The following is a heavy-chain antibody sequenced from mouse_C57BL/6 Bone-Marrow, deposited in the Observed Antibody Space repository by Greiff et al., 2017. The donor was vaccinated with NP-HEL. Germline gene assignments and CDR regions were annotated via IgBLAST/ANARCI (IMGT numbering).Heavy chain of an antibody. D-gene: IGHD3-2*02. CDR2: IYPGSGST. Sequence: VQLQQPGAELVKPGASVKMSCKASGYTFTSYWITWVKQRPGQGLEWIGDIYPGSGSTNYNEKFKSKATLTVDTSSSTAYMQLSSLTSEDSAVYYCATQGNSSGLSWFAYWGQGTLVTVSA. CDR1: GYTFTSYW. J-gene: IGHJ3*01. V-gene: IGHV1-55*01. CDR3: ATQGNSSGLSWFAY.